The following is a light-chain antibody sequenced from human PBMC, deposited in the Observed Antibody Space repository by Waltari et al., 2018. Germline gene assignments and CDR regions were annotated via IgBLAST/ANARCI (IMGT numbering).Light chain of an antibody. CDR2: RND. V-gene: IGLV1-47*01. Sequence: QSVLTPPPSASGTPGQRVPIPFYGISPNPRNNYLFWYQQLPGTAPKLLLYRNDQRPSGVPDRFAGSKSVTSASLAIGGLRSEDEADYHCAAWDNSLSGWVFGEGTKLTVL. CDR1: SPNPRNNY. J-gene: IGLJ3*02. CDR3: AAWDNSLSGWV.